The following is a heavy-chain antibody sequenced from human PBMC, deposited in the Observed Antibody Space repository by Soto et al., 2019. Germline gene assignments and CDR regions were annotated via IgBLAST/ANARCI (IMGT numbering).Heavy chain of an antibody. CDR3: ARVGAAAGSWWFDP. D-gene: IGHD6-13*01. J-gene: IGHJ5*02. V-gene: IGHV1-2*04. Sequence: ASVKVSCKASGYTFTGYYMHWVRQAPGQGLEWMGWINPNSGGTNYAQKFQGWVTMTRDTSISTAYMELSRLRSDDTAVYYCARVGAAAGSWWFDPWGQGTLVTLSS. CDR2: INPNSGGT. CDR1: GYTFTGYY.